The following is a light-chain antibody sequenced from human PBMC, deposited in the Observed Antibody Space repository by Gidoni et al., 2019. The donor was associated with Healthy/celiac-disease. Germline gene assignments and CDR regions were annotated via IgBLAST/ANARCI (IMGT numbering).Light chain of an antibody. CDR1: QSISSY. CDR3: QQSYSTPAIT. J-gene: IGKJ5*01. V-gene: IGKV1-39*01. CDR2: AAS. Sequence: DIQMTQSPSSLSASVGDRVTITCRESQSISSYLNWYQQKPGKATKLLIYAASSLQSGVPSRFSGSGSGTDFTLHVSSLQPEDFATYYCQQSYSTPAITFGQGTRLEIK.